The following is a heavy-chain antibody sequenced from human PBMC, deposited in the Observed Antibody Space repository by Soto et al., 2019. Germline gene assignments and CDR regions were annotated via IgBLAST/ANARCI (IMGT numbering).Heavy chain of an antibody. CDR2: T. D-gene: IGHD3-16*02. Sequence: VQLLESGGGLVQPGGSLTLSCAASGFNFNIYAMSWVRQALGKGLEWVSSTVKGRFTISRDNSKATLHLQMNSLRVEDTAVYFCVKDYRTTSPSWCQGTRVTVPS. CDR1: GFNFNIYA. V-gene: IGHV3-23*01. CDR3: VKDYRTTSPS. J-gene: IGHJ4*02.